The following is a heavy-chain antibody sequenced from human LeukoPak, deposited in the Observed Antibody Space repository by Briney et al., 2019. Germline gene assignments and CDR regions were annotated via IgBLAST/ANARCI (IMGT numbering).Heavy chain of an antibody. CDR3: ARDSQLVEYYYDSSGYYGGAFDI. Sequence: NPSETLSLTCTVSGGSISSYYWSWIRQPPGKGLEWIGYIYYSGSTNYNPSLKSRVTISVDTSKNQFSLKLSSVTAADTAVYYCARDSQLVEYYYDSSGYYGGAFDIWGQGTMVTVSS. D-gene: IGHD3-22*01. J-gene: IGHJ3*02. V-gene: IGHV4-59*01. CDR2: IYYSGST. CDR1: GGSISSYY.